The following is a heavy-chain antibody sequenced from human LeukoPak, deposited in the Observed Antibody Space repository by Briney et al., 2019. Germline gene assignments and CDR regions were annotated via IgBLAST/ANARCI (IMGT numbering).Heavy chain of an antibody. D-gene: IGHD4-17*01. CDR3: ARDPNGDYIGAFDM. CDR1: GFTLSSYA. V-gene: IGHV3-23*01. Sequence: GGSLRLSCTASGFTLSSYAMMWVRQAPGKGPEGGSAIRGGGGSAFYADSVKGRFTISRDNSKYTLFLQMNSLRAEDTAVYYCARDPNGDYIGAFDMWGPATMVTVSS. CDR2: IRGGGGSA. J-gene: IGHJ3*02.